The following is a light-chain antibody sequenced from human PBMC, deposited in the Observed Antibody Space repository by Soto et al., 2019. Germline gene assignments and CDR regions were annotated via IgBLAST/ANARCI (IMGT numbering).Light chain of an antibody. CDR3: QVWDSSSDHHVV. Sequence: SYELTQPPSVSVAPGKTARITCGENNIGSKSVHWYQQKPGQAPVLVIYYDSDRPSGIPERFSGSNSGNTATLTISRVEAGDEADYYCQVWDSSSDHHVVFGGVTNFTVL. CDR2: YDS. V-gene: IGLV3-21*04. J-gene: IGLJ2*01. CDR1: NIGSKS.